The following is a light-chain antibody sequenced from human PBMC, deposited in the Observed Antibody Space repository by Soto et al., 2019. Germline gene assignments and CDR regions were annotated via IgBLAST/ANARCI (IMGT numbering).Light chain of an antibody. CDR2: EVV. CDR1: SSDVGPYNL. CDR3: CSYAGSSMFV. J-gene: IGLJ2*01. V-gene: IGLV2-23*02. Sequence: QSALTQPASVSGSPGQSITISCTGSSSDVGPYNLVSWYQHHPGKAPKLMISEVVKRPSGVSNRFSGSKSGNTASLTISGLQAEDKADYYCCSYAGSSMFVFGGGTKLTVL.